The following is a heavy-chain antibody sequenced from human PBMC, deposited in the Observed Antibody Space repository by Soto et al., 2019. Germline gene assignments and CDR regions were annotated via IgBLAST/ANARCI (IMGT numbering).Heavy chain of an antibody. CDR3: ARSLYGSGSYYKPYYYYYGMDV. CDR2: ISYDGSNK. CDR1: GFTFSSYG. D-gene: IGHD3-10*01. J-gene: IGHJ6*02. V-gene: IGHV3-30*03. Sequence: GGSLRLSCAASGFTFSSYGMHWVRQAPGKGLEWVAVISYDGSNKYYADSVKGRFTISRDNSKNTLYLQMNSLRAEDTAVYYCARSLYGSGSYYKPYYYYYGMDVWGQGTTVTVSS.